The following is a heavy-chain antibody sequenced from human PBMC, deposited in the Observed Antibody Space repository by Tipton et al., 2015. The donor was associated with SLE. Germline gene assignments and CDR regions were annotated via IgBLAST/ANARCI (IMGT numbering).Heavy chain of an antibody. V-gene: IGHV4-31*03. CDR2: INYGGST. J-gene: IGHJ4*02. CDR3: ARGGVGGYDYFDY. CDR1: GGSIRSDDYY. Sequence: TLSLTCTVSGGSIRSDDYYWTWIRQHPGKGLEWIGHINYGGSTYYKPSLKSRLTISVDTSKNQFSLKLSSVTAADTAVYFCARGGVGGYDYFDYWGQGTLVTVFS. D-gene: IGHD5-12*01.